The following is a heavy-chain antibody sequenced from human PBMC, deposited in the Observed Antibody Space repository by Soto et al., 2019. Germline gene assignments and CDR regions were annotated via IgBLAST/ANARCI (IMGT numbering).Heavy chain of an antibody. CDR1: GFTFSSYA. J-gene: IGHJ6*02. CDR3: TRDLAPGIPRGLDV. D-gene: IGHD2-21*02. V-gene: IGHV3-23*01. CDR2: ISGSGGST. Sequence: AGGSLRLSCAASGFTFSSYAMSWVRQAPGKGLEWVSAISGSGGSTYYADSVKGRFTISRDNSKNSLYLQMNSLKTEDTATYYYTRDLAPGIPRGLDVWGQGITVTVSS.